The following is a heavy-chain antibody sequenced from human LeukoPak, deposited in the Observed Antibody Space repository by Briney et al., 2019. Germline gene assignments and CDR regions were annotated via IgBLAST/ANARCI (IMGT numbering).Heavy chain of an antibody. CDR1: GFSLSAYW. CDR3: ARAGVASPDRWWYDS. J-gene: IGHJ5*02. V-gene: IGHV3-7*03. Sequence: GGSLRLSCAASGFSLSAYWMAWVRQAPGKGLEWIANIGQDGSEKNYVDSLKGRFTISRDNAKRSLYLQISSLRAEDTAMYYCARAGVASPDRWWYDSWGQGTLVAVSS. CDR2: IGQDGSEK. D-gene: IGHD2-15*01.